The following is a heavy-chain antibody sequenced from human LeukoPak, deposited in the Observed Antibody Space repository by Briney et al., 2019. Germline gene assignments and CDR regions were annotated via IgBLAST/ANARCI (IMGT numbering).Heavy chain of an antibody. Sequence: GGSLRLSCVGSGFTFSSYGMNWVRQAPGKGLEWVSSISNDGSYIDYADSMKGRFSISRDNAKSSLYLQMSSLRGEDTAVYYCARDKVGVTLTPYFFDYWGQGTLVTVSS. J-gene: IGHJ4*02. V-gene: IGHV3-21*06. CDR2: ISNDGSYI. D-gene: IGHD1-26*01. CDR1: GFTFSSYG. CDR3: ARDKVGVTLTPYFFDY.